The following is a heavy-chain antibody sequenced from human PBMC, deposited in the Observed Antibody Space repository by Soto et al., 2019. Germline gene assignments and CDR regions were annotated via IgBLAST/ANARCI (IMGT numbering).Heavy chain of an antibody. CDR1: GFTVSSNY. V-gene: IGHV3-53*01. CDR3: ARVPYGSGSFDYGMDV. Sequence: HPGGSLRLSCAASGFTVSSNYMSWVRQAPGKGLEWVSVIYSGGSTYYADSVKGRFTISRDNSKNTLYLQMNSLRAEDTAVYYCARVPYGSGSFDYGMDVWGQGTTVTVSS. D-gene: IGHD3-10*01. CDR2: IYSGGST. J-gene: IGHJ6*02.